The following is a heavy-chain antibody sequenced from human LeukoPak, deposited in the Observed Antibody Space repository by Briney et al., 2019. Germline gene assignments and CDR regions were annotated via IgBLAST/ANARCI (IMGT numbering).Heavy chain of an antibody. CDR1: GFTFSSYS. J-gene: IGHJ4*02. CDR3: ARDSEPYYYDSSGYSN. Sequence: GGSLRLSCAASGFTFSSYSMNWVRQAPGKGLEWVSSISSSSSYIYYADSVKGRFTISRDNAKNSLYLQMNSLRAEDTAVYYCARDSEPYYYDSSGYSNWGQGTLVTVSS. CDR2: ISSSSSYI. V-gene: IGHV3-21*01. D-gene: IGHD3-22*01.